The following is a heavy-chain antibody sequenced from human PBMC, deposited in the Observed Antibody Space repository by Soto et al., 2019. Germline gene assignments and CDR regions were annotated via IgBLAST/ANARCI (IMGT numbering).Heavy chain of an antibody. CDR1: GFTLSNSA. D-gene: IGHD3-10*01. Sequence: QMHLVQSGPEVKKPGTSVTVSCKASGFTLSNSAVQWVRQARGQPLEWIGWIVIGSGNTNFPQKFKQRATITRDMSTRTVYMELSSLRPEDTAVDYCAADSEGGSYYDSFDVWGQGTEVTISS. V-gene: IGHV1-58*01. J-gene: IGHJ3*01. CDR2: IVIGSGNT. CDR3: AADSEGGSYYDSFDV.